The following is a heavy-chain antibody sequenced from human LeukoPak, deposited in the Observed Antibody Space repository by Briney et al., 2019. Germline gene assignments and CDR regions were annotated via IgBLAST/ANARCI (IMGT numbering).Heavy chain of an antibody. J-gene: IGHJ4*02. V-gene: IGHV1-2*02. CDR1: GYTFTGYY. CDR2: INPNSGGT. D-gene: IGHD2-8*01. Sequence: ASVKVSCKASGYTFTGYYMHWVRQAPGQGLEWIGWINPNSGGTNYAQKFQGRVTMTRDTSISTAYMELSRLRSDDTAVYYCARDQGYCTNGVCQTKFDYWGQGTLVTVSS. CDR3: ARDQGYCTNGVCQTKFDY.